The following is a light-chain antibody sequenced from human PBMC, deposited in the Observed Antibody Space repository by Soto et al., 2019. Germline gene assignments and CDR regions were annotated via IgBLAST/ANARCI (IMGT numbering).Light chain of an antibody. J-gene: IGKJ2*01. CDR1: QCFSNN. CDR3: QQYNNWPEYT. V-gene: IGKV3D-15*01. Sequence: EIVLTQSLDTLSLTAGESATLSCPAIQCFSNNYLAWYQQKPGQAPRLLIYGASNRATGIPDRFSGSGSGTEFTLTISSLQSEDFGVYYCQQYNNWPEYTFGQGTKVDIK. CDR2: GAS.